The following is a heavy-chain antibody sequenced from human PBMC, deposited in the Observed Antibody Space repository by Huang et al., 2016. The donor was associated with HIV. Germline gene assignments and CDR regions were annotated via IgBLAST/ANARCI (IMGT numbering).Heavy chain of an antibody. CDR2: INHIGKT. J-gene: IGHJ4*02. V-gene: IGHV4-34*01. D-gene: IGHD6-19*01. Sequence: QVQLRQWGAGLVKPSETLSLTCAVYGGSFSGYYWTWIRQSPGKGLEWIGEINHIGKTNYQPSLKSRVTISKDTAKNQFSLQLTSGSAADTGVYFCAREKAADSAWYGVYYFDYWGEGALVTVTS. CDR3: AREKAADSAWYGVYYFDY. CDR1: GGSFSGYY.